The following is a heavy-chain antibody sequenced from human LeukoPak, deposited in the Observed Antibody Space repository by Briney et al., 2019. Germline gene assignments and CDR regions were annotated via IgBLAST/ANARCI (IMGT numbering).Heavy chain of an antibody. D-gene: IGHD1-26*01. V-gene: IGHV4-39*01. CDR3: ARRRRIVGATPGAFDI. Sequence: SETLSLTCTVSGGSISSSSYYWGWIRQPPGKGLEWIGSIYYSGSTYYNPSLKRRVTISVDTSKNKFSLKLSSVTAADTAVYYCARRRRIVGATPGAFDIWGQGTMVTVSS. CDR1: GGSISSSSYY. J-gene: IGHJ3*02. CDR2: IYYSGST.